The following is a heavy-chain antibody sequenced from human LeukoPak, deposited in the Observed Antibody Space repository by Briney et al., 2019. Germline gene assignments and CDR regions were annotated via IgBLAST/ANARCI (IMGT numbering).Heavy chain of an antibody. CDR2: INSDGINT. J-gene: IGHJ4*02. CDR3: AKDSKAVTGTGNIDY. Sequence: GGSLRLSCAASGFTFSNYWMHWVRQAPGKGPVWVSRINSDGINTSYADSVKGRFTISRDNSKNSLYLQMNSLRAQDTALYYCAKDSKAVTGTGNIDYWGQGALVTVSS. V-gene: IGHV3-74*01. D-gene: IGHD6-19*01. CDR1: GFTFSNYW.